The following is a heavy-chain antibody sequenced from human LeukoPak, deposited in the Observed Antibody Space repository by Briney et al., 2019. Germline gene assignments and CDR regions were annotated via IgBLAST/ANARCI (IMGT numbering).Heavy chain of an antibody. J-gene: IGHJ3*02. V-gene: IGHV3-7*01. CDR3: AREFVVVIATDAFDI. D-gene: IGHD2-21*01. CDR1: GFTFSSYW. Sequence: PGGSLRLSCAASGFTFSSYWMSWVRQAPGKGLEWVANIKQGGREKYYVDSVKGRFTISRDNAKNSLYLQMNSLRAEDTAVYYCAREFVVVIATDAFDIWGQGTMVTVSS. CDR2: IKQGGREK.